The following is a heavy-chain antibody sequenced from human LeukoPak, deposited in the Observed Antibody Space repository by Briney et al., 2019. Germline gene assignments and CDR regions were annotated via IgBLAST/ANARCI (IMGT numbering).Heavy chain of an antibody. CDR1: GYTFTSYG. Sequence: ASVKVSCKASGYTFTSYGISWVRQAPGQGLERMGWISAYNGNTNYAQKLQGRVTMTTDTSTSTAYMELRSLRSDDTAVYYCARVPLGSTSCYLGVCAFDIWGQGTMVTVSS. V-gene: IGHV1-18*01. J-gene: IGHJ3*02. D-gene: IGHD2-2*01. CDR2: ISAYNGNT. CDR3: ARVPLGSTSCYLGVCAFDI.